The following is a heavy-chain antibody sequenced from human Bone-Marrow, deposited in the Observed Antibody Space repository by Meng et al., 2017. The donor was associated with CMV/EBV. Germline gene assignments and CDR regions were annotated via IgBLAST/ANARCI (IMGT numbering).Heavy chain of an antibody. CDR2: TYFKSIWYT. CDR1: GDSVSRNGAA. CDR3: ARGRRRIVGATD. Sequence: SQTLSLTCVISGDSVSRNGAAWNWIRQSPSRGLEWLGRTYFKSIWYTDYAVSVRSRIAINADTAGNQFSLQLRFVTPDDTAVYYCARGRRRIVGATDWGQGTLVTVSS. V-gene: IGHV6-1*01. J-gene: IGHJ4*02. D-gene: IGHD1-26*01.